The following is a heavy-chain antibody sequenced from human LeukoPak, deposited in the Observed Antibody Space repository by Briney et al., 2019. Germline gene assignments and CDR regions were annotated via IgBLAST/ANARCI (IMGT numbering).Heavy chain of an antibody. D-gene: IGHD2-21*02. J-gene: IGHJ4*02. CDR3: AKDADNSDYYRFQDY. V-gene: IGHV3-23*01. CDR1: GFTFSAYA. Sequence: GGSLRLSCAASGFTFSAYAMSWVRQAPGKGLEWVSTISGSGGTIRYVDSVKGRFTIARDNFKNTLYLQMNSLRAEDTALYYCAKDADNSDYYRFQDYWGQGALVTVSS. CDR2: ISGSGGTI.